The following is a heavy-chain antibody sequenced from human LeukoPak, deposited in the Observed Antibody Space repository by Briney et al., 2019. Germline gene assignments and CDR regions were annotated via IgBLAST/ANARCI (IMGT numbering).Heavy chain of an antibody. CDR3: ARDSPPYCSSTSCVFDP. J-gene: IGHJ5*02. CDR2: ISAYNGDT. V-gene: IGHV1-18*01. D-gene: IGHD2-2*01. Sequence: ASVKVSCKASGYTFTTYGITWVRQAPGQGLEWMGWISAYNGDTSYAQNLQDRVTMATDTSTSTAYMELRSLISDDTAVYYCARDSPPYCSSTSCVFDPWGQGTLVTVSS. CDR1: GYTFTTYG.